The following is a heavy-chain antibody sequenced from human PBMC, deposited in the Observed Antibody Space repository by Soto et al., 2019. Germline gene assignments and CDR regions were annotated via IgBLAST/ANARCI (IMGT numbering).Heavy chain of an antibody. D-gene: IGHD2-15*01. J-gene: IGHJ4*02. Sequence: EFQLVESGGGLVQPGGSVRLSCAASGFTFSASSMHWVRQAAGKGLEWLGRIRSKANNYATVYSEVLKGRSIISRDDSQDTMFLEMNNLRTVDTAMYYCAIEVAGFGYWGQGTLVTVSS. CDR1: GFTFSASS. V-gene: IGHV3-73*01. CDR2: IRSKANNYAT. CDR3: AIEVAGFGY.